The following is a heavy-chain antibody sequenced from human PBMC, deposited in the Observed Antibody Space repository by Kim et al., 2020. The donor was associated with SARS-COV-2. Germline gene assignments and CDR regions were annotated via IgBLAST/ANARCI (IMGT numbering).Heavy chain of an antibody. D-gene: IGHD3-22*01. V-gene: IGHV4-39*01. CDR1: GDSISNSFYY. J-gene: IGHJ4*02. CDR2: IYHSGST. CDR3: ARLPHDSSGYIDS. Sequence: SETLSLTCTVSGDSISNSFYYWGWIRQPPGKGLEWIGSIYHSGSTYDNPSLKSRVTISVDTSKNQFSLKLSSVTAGDTAVYYCARLPHDSSGYIDSWGQGTLLRVSS.